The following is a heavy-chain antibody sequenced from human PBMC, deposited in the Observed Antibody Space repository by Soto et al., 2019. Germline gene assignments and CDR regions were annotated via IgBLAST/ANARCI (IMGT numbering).Heavy chain of an antibody. J-gene: IGHJ4*02. V-gene: IGHV3-23*01. CDR1: GFTFSSNA. D-gene: IGHD3-10*01. CDR3: AKGDNTSLEGNYFGH. CDR2: ISGSGDYT. Sequence: GGSLRLSCAGSGFTFSSNAMSWVRQAPGKGLEWVSGISGSGDYTFYADSVQGRFTISSDNSKNTLYLQMNGLRAEHTAVYYCAKGDNTSLEGNYFGHWGQGTLVTVSS.